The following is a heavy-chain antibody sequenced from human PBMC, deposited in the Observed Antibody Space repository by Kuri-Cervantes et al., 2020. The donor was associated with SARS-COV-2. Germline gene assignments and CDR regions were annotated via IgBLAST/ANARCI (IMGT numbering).Heavy chain of an antibody. CDR3: ARAEAARLYYGMDV. V-gene: IGHV4-30-2*01. CDR2: MYHSGRS. D-gene: IGHD6-6*01. J-gene: IGHJ6*02. Sequence: SETLSLTCSVSGGSISSGAYFWTWIRQPPGKGLEWIGYMYHSGRSYYNPSLKSRVTISVDRSKNQFSLNLSSVTAADTAVYYCARAEAARLYYGMDVWGQGTTVTVSS. CDR1: GGSISSGAYF.